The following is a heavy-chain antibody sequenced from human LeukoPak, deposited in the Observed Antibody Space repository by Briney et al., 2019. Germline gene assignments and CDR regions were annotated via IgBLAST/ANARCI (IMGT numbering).Heavy chain of an antibody. CDR1: GFPFSSYS. Sequence: GGSLRLSCAASGFPFSSYSMSWVRQAPGKGLEWVSYIASTSTTIYYADSVKGRFTISRDNAKNSVYLQMNSLRDEDTAVYYCARAVLGSHYGSGNHDMDVWGQGTTVTVSS. CDR2: IASTSTTI. CDR3: ARAVLGSHYGSGNHDMDV. J-gene: IGHJ6*02. V-gene: IGHV3-48*02. D-gene: IGHD3-10*01.